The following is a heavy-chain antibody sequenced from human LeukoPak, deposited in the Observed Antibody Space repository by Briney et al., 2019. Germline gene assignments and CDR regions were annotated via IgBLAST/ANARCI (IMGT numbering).Heavy chain of an antibody. CDR1: GFTFSSYE. J-gene: IGHJ4*02. Sequence: GGSLRLSCAASGFTFSSYEMNWVRQAPGKELEWVSYISSSGSTIYYADSVKGRFTISRDNAKNSLYLQMNSLRAEDTAVYYCARADSRIFRSWGQGTLVTVSS. CDR3: ARADSRIFRS. CDR2: ISSSGSTI. D-gene: IGHD1-14*01. V-gene: IGHV3-48*03.